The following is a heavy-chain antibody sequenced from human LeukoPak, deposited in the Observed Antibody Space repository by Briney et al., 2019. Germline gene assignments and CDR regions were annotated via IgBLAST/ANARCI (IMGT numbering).Heavy chain of an antibody. V-gene: IGHV1-46*03. CDR1: GYTFTGYY. J-gene: IGHJ3*02. CDR2: INPSGGST. Sequence: ASVKVSCKASGYTFTGYYMHWVRQAPGQGPEWMGIINPSGGSTSYAQKFQGRVTMTRDTSTSTVYMELSSLRPEDTAVYYCARDRTGYYYDSSGYYFDAFDIWGQGTMVTVSS. CDR3: ARDRTGYYYDSSGYYFDAFDI. D-gene: IGHD3-22*01.